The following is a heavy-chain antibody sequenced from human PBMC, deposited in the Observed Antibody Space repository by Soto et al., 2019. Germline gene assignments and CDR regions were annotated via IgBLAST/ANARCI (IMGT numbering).Heavy chain of an antibody. D-gene: IGHD3-3*01. CDR2: ISYDGSNK. J-gene: IGHJ4*02. CDR3: ARGSGIVGVVIIRLDH. V-gene: IGHV3-30-3*01. Sequence: GWSLRLSCAASGFTFSSYAMHWVRQAPGKGLEWVAVISYDGSNKYYADSVKGRFTISRDNPKNTLYLQMNSLRAEDTAVYYCARGSGIVGVVIIRLDHWGQGTLVTVSS. CDR1: GFTFSSYA.